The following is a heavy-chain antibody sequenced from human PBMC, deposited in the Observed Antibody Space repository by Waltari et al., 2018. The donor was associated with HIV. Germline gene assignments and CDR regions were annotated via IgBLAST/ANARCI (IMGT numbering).Heavy chain of an antibody. CDR3: ARGPTPGGSYRYLDHNWFDP. V-gene: IGHV4-4*02. CDR2: MSHSGDT. J-gene: IGHJ5*02. CDR1: GASISAPNW. Sequence: QVQLQESGPGLVKPSGTLSLTCAVSGASISAPNWWSWVRQSPGKGLEWVGEMSHSGDTNYNPSLESRVTISIDESGNQLSLKVTSVTAADTAIYYCARGPTPGGSYRYLDHNWFDPWGQGTLVTVSS. D-gene: IGHD1-26*01.